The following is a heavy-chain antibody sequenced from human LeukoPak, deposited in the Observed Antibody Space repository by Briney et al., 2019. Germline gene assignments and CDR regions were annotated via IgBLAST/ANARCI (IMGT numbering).Heavy chain of an antibody. Sequence: GGSLRLSCAASGFTFSSYEMNWVRQAPGKGLEWVSYISSSGSTIYYADSVKGRFTISRDNAKNSLYLQMNSLRAEDTAVYYCAKGGAVAGKYYFDYWGQGTLVTVSS. CDR3: AKGGAVAGKYYFDY. CDR2: ISSSGSTI. V-gene: IGHV3-48*03. D-gene: IGHD6-19*01. J-gene: IGHJ4*02. CDR1: GFTFSSYE.